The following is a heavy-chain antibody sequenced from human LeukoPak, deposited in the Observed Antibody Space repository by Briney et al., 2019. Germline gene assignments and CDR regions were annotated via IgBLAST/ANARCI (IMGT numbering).Heavy chain of an antibody. D-gene: IGHD6-6*01. Sequence: GESLRLSCAASGFSFSSYYVNWVRQAPGKGLEWVSCISSSSTYIYYADSVRGRFAISRDNAKNSLYLQMNSLRAEDTAVYYCARGEQLGPSHYYGMDVWGQGTTVTVSS. V-gene: IGHV3-21*01. CDR1: GFSFSSYY. CDR2: ISSSSTYI. CDR3: ARGEQLGPSHYYGMDV. J-gene: IGHJ6*02.